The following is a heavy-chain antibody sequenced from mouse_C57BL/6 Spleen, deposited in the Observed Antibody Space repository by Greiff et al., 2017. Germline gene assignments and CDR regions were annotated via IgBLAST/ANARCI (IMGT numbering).Heavy chain of an antibody. J-gene: IGHJ3*01. CDR2: ISDGGSYT. D-gene: IGHD2-4*01. CDR1: GFTFSSYA. Sequence: EVKLEESGGGLVKPGGSLKLSCAASGFTFSSYAMSWVRQTPEKRLEWVATISDGGSYTYYPDNVKGRFTISRDTAKNNLYLQMSHLKSEDTAMYYCARDPLYDYDAWFAYWGQGTLVTVSA. CDR3: ARDPLYDYDAWFAY. V-gene: IGHV5-4*01.